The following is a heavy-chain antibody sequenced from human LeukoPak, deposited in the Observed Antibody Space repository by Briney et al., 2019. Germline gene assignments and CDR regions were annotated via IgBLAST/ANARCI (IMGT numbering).Heavy chain of an antibody. D-gene: IGHD4-17*01. Sequence: PSGTLSLTCAVSGGSISSSNWWSWVRQPPGKGLEWIGEIYHSGSTNYNPSPKSRVTISVDTSKNQFSLKLSSVTAADTAVYYCARGRLEETTVTTTDDYWGQGTLVTVSS. J-gene: IGHJ4*02. CDR2: IYHSGST. V-gene: IGHV4-4*02. CDR1: GGSISSSNW. CDR3: ARGRLEETTVTTTDDY.